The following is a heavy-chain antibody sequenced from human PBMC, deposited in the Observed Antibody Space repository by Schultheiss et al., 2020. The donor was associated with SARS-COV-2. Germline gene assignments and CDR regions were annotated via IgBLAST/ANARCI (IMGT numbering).Heavy chain of an antibody. CDR1: GFTFSSYW. V-gene: IGHV4-4*02. Sequence: GSLRLSCAASGFTFSSYWMSWVRQAPGKGLEWIGEVHHSGSTNYNPSLESRVTISRDKPKNQFSLNLSSVTAADTAVYYCARDPVRRDYYYGMDVWGQGTTVTVSS. J-gene: IGHJ6*02. CDR2: VHHSGST. CDR3: ARDPVRRDYYYGMDV.